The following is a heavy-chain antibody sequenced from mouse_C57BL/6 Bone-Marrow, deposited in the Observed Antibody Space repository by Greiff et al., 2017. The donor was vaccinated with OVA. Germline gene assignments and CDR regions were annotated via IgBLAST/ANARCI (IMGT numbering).Heavy chain of an antibody. J-gene: IGHJ4*01. Sequence: ESGPGLVKPSQSLSLTCSVTGYSITSGYYWNWIRQFPGNKLEWMGYISYDGSNNYNPSLKNRISITRDTSKNQFFLKLNSVTTEDTATYYCARGPATVVRGYAMDYWGQGTSVTVSS. D-gene: IGHD1-1*01. V-gene: IGHV3-6*01. CDR2: ISYDGSN. CDR3: ARGPATVVRGYAMDY. CDR1: GYSITSGYY.